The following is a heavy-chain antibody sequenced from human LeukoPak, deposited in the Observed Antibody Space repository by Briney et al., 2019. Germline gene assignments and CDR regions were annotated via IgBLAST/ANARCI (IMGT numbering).Heavy chain of an antibody. CDR3: AREGVAGNLDY. Sequence: PGGSLRLSCAASGFTFSSYWMSWVRQARGKGLEWVANIKQDGSEKYYVDSVKGRFTISRDNAKNSLYLQMNSLRAEDTAVYYCAREGVAGNLDYWGQGTLVTVSS. CDR1: GFTFSSYW. D-gene: IGHD6-19*01. J-gene: IGHJ4*02. V-gene: IGHV3-7*01. CDR2: IKQDGSEK.